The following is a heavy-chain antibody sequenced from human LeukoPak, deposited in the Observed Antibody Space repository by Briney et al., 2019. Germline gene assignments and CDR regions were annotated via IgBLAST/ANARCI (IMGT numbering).Heavy chain of an antibody. V-gene: IGHV4-34*01. D-gene: IGHD5-18*01. Sequence: PSETLSLTCAVYGGSFSGYYWNWIRQPPGKGLQWIGEINHFGSTNYNPSLKSRVTISVDTSKNQFSLKLSPVTAADTAVYYCARLHDGYRYGADYWGQGTLVTAS. CDR1: GGSFSGYY. J-gene: IGHJ4*02. CDR2: INHFGST. CDR3: ARLHDGYRYGADY.